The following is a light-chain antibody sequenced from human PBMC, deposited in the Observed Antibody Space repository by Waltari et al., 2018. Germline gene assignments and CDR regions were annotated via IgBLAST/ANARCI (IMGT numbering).Light chain of an antibody. V-gene: IGLV1-47*01. CDR2: RNC. CDR3: AVWDDNLYGVV. CDR1: SSNIGSNS. J-gene: IGLJ2*01. Sequence: QSVLTQPPSASGAPGQRVTISCSGSSSNIGSNSVYWYQQFPGTAPRLLIYRNCQVPSGVPERCSGSKSGTSASLAISGLRSGDEADYYCAVWDDNLYGVVFGGGTKLTVL.